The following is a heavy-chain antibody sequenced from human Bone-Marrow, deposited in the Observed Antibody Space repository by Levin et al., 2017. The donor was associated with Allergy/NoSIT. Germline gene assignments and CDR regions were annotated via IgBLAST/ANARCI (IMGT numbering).Heavy chain of an antibody. CDR1: GYTFLSYG. D-gene: IGHD5-24*01. V-gene: IGHV1-18*01. Sequence: ASVKVSCKSSGYTFLSYGVTWVRQAPGQGREWMGWISAYNGNTKYAQNLQGRVTMTTDTSTTTAYMELRSLRSDDTAVYYCVRASGGDGYNSAYYHYHGMDVWGQGTTVTVSS. J-gene: IGHJ6*02. CDR2: ISAYNGNT. CDR3: VRASGGDGYNSAYYHYHGMDV.